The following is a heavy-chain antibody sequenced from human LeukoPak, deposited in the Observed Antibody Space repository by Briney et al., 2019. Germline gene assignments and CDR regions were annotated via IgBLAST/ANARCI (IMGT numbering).Heavy chain of an antibody. D-gene: IGHD3-16*01. CDR2: INWNGGGI. Sequence: GGSLRLSCGASGFIFDEYAIHWVRQAPGKGLEWVSVINWNGGGIGYADSVKGRFTISRDNAKNSLYLQMNSLRPEDTALYYCAKVGGRLCIGCYGMDVWGQGTMVTVSS. CDR3: AKVGGRLCIGCYGMDV. J-gene: IGHJ6*02. V-gene: IGHV3-9*01. CDR1: GFIFDEYA.